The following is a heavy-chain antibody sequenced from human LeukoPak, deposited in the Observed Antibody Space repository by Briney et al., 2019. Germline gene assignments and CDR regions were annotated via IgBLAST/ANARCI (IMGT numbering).Heavy chain of an antibody. CDR1: GFTFSSCG. V-gene: IGHV3-30*02. D-gene: IGHD6-13*01. CDR2: IRYDGSNK. CDR3: AKVKAAAGLVEYFQH. J-gene: IGHJ1*01. Sequence: GGSLRLSCAASGFTFSSCGMHWVRQAPGKGLEWVAFIRYDGSNKYYADSVKGRFTISRDNSKNTLYLQMNSLRAEDTAVYYCAKVKAAAGLVEYFQHWGQGTLVTVSS.